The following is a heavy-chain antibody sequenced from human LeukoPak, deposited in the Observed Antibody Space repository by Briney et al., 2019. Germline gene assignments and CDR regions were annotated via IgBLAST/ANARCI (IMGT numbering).Heavy chain of an antibody. V-gene: IGHV1-69*13. CDR1: GGTFSSYA. J-gene: IGHJ5*02. CDR3: ARGIVDTAMVYWFDP. Sequence: SVKVSCKASGGTFSSYAISWVRQAPGQGLEWMGGIIPIFGTANYAQKFQGRVTITADESTSTAYMELSSLRSVDTAVYYCARGIVDTAMVYWFDPWGQGTLVTVSS. D-gene: IGHD5-18*01. CDR2: IIPIFGTA.